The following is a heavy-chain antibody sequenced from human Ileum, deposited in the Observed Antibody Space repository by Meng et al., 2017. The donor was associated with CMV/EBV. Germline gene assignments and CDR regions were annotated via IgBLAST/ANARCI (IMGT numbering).Heavy chain of an antibody. Sequence: AAGVTVTTSYMTWGRQAPGKGLAWVSVIQNDKKTLYAETVRGRFTMSRDDSTKTFFLQMNSLRAEDTAVYYCARNQNWGSDSWYFDLWGRGTLVTVSS. CDR3: ARNQNWGSDSWYFDL. J-gene: IGHJ2*01. CDR2: IQNDKKT. V-gene: IGHV3-53*01. D-gene: IGHD7-27*01. CDR1: GVTVTTSY.